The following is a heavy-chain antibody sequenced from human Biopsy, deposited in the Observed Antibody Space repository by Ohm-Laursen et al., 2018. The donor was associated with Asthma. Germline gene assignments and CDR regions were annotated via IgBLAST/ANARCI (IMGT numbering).Heavy chain of an antibody. Sequence: SLRLSCAASGFTFRNYALHWVRQAPGKGLEWVAFILSDGGEQHYADSVKGRFSISRDNSKSTFYLQMNSLRAGDTAVYYCASESYLRGFGHTLDLWGQGTQVTFS. J-gene: IGHJ5*02. CDR2: ILSDGGEQ. V-gene: IGHV3-33*01. CDR3: ASESYLRGFGHTLDL. D-gene: IGHD3-22*01. CDR1: GFTFRNYA.